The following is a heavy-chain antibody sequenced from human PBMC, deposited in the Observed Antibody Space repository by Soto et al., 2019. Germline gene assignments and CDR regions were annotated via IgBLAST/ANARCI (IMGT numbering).Heavy chain of an antibody. CDR2: TYYRSRWYN. Sequence: QVQLQESGPGLVKPSQTLSLTCAISGDSVSSNSAAWNWLRLSPSRGLEWLARTYYRSRWYNDYAVSVISRITVNPDTSKNQFSLQLTSVTPEDTAVYYCAGTTSHQWYYMDVWGKGTTVTVSS. V-gene: IGHV6-1*01. D-gene: IGHD1-7*01. CDR1: GDSVSSNSAA. J-gene: IGHJ6*03. CDR3: AGTTSHQWYYMDV.